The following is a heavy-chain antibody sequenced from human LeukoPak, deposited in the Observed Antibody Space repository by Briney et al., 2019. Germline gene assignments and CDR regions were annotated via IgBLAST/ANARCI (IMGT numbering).Heavy chain of an antibody. D-gene: IGHD3-22*01. V-gene: IGHV3-64*01. Sequence: AGGSLRLSCAASGFTFSSYAMHWVRQAPGKGLEYVSAISSNGGSTYYANSVKGRFTISRDNSKNTLYLQMNSLRAEDTAVYYCARVSSYYYDSSGYSNWFDPWGQGTLVTVSS. CDR1: GFTFSSYA. J-gene: IGHJ5*02. CDR3: ARVSSYYYDSSGYSNWFDP. CDR2: ISSNGGST.